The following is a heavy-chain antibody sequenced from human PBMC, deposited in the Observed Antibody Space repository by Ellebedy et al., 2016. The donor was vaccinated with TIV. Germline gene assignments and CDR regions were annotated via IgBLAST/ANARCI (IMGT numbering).Heavy chain of an antibody. D-gene: IGHD5-18*01. CDR1: GYTLTSYG. CDR3: ARDDEGETVMGHPFYYHYYSMDV. CDR2: ISAYSGKT. J-gene: IGHJ6*02. Sequence: AASVKVSCKASGYTLTSYGISWVRQAPGQGLEWMGWISAYSGKTNYAQKLQGRVTMTTDTSTSTAYMELRSLRSDDTAVYYCARDDEGETVMGHPFYYHYYSMDVWGQGTTVTVSS. V-gene: IGHV1-18*01.